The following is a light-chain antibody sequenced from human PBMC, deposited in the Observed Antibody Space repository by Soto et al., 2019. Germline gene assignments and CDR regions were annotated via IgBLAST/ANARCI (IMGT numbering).Light chain of an antibody. CDR2: GTS. Sequence: EIVLTQSPGNLSLSPGERATLSCRASQSVSSSHLAWYQQRLGQAPRLLIYGTSDRATGIPDRFSGSRSGTDFTLTITRLEPEDFAVYYCQQYSSSPGTFGQGTKVEIK. CDR1: QSVSSSH. CDR3: QQYSSSPGT. V-gene: IGKV3-20*01. J-gene: IGKJ1*01.